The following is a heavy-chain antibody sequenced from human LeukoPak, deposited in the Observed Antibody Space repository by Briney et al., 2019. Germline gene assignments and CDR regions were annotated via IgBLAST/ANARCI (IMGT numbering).Heavy chain of an antibody. D-gene: IGHD6-13*01. CDR1: GYSISSGCY. CDR2: IYHSRST. Sequence: PSETLSLTCAVSGYSISSGCYWGWIRQPPGKGLEWIGSIYHSRSTYYNPSLKSRVTISVDTSKNQFSLKVSSVTAADTAVYYCARAQDEYSSSRLWGQGTLVTVSS. CDR3: ARAQDEYSSSRL. J-gene: IGHJ4*02. V-gene: IGHV4-38-2*01.